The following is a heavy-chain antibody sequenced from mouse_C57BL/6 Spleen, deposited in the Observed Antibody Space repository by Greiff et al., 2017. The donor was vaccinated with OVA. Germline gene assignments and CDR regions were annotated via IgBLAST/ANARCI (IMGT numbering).Heavy chain of an antibody. D-gene: IGHD1-1*01. J-gene: IGHJ1*03. Sequence: QVQLKESGPELVKPGASVKISCKASGYAFSSSWMNWVKQRPGKGLEWIGRIYPGDGDTNYNGKFKGKATLTADKSSSTAYMQLSSLTSEDSAVYFCVLITTVVAHWYFDVWGTGTTVTVSS. CDR2: IYPGDGDT. CDR3: VLITTVVAHWYFDV. V-gene: IGHV1-82*01. CDR1: GYAFSSSW.